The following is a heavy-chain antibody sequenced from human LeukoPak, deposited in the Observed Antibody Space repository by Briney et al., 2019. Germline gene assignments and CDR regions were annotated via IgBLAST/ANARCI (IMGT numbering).Heavy chain of an antibody. CDR1: GFTFSNAW. CDR3: AKSFDFSNGHSPILTPFDS. Sequence: GGSLRLSCAASGFTFSNAWMSWVRQAPGKGLEWVSSISARGISTYYADSVKGRFTISRDNSKNTLYLQMNSLRGDDIGVYYCAKSFDFSNGHSPILTPFDSWGQGTLVSVSS. CDR2: ISARGIST. V-gene: IGHV3-23*01. D-gene: IGHD3-3*01. J-gene: IGHJ4*02.